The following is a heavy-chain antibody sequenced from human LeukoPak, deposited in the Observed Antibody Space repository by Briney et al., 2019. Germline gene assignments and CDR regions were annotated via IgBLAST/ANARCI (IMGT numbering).Heavy chain of an antibody. V-gene: IGHV4-59*08. CDR3: ARLSIFGVVIANDAFDI. Sequence: SETLSLTCTVSGGSISSYYWSWIRQPPGKGLEWIGYIYYSGSTNYNPSLKSRVTISVDTSKNQFSLKLSSVTAADTAVYYCARLSIFGVVIANDAFDIWGQGTMVTVSS. D-gene: IGHD3-3*01. CDR1: GGSISSYY. J-gene: IGHJ3*02. CDR2: IYYSGST.